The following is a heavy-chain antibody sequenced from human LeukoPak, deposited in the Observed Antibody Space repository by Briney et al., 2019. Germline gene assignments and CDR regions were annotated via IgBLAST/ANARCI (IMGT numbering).Heavy chain of an antibody. Sequence: PGASVTVSCKASGYTFTSYGISWVRQAPGQGLEWMGWISAYNGNTNYAQKLQGRVTMTTDTSTSTAYMELRSLRSDDTAVYYCARVRVGEDGDYLCRVLGCYYYYYMDVWGKGTTVTVSS. CDR1: GYTFTSYG. CDR2: ISAYNGNT. D-gene: IGHD4-17*01. V-gene: IGHV1-18*01. J-gene: IGHJ6*03. CDR3: ARVRVGEDGDYLCRVLGCYYYYYMDV.